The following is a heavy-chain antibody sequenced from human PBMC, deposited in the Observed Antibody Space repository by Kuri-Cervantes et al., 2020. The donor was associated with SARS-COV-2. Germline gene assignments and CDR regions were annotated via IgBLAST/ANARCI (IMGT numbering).Heavy chain of an antibody. V-gene: IGHV3-23*01. CDR2: ISGSGGST. D-gene: IGHD4-17*01. Sequence: GESLKISCAASGFTISDYYMTWIRQAPGKGLEWVSAISGSGGSTYYADSVKGRFTISRDNSKNTLYLQMNSLRAEDTAVYYCAKHMTTVTTYAHNVDAFDIWGQGTMVTVSS. CDR3: AKHMTTVTTYAHNVDAFDI. CDR1: GFTISDYY. J-gene: IGHJ3*02.